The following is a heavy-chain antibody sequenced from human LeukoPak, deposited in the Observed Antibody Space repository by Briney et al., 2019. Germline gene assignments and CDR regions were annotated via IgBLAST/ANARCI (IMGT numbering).Heavy chain of an antibody. D-gene: IGHD6-19*01. CDR2: ISYDGSNK. CDR1: GFTFSSYA. CDR3: ARVPGGRKIAVAAYFDY. J-gene: IGHJ4*02. Sequence: PGGSLRLSCAASGFTFSSYAMHWVRQAPGKGPEWVAVISYDGSNKYYADSVKGRFTISRDNSKNTLYLQMNSLRAEDTAVYYCARVPGGRKIAVAAYFDYWGQGTLVTVSS. V-gene: IGHV3-30-3*01.